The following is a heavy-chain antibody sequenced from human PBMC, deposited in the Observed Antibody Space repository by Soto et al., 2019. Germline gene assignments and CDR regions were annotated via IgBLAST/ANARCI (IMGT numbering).Heavy chain of an antibody. Sequence: PSETLSLTCTVSGGSISSSSYFWGWIRQHPGKGLEWIGYIYYSGSTYYNPSLKSRVTISVDTSKNQFSLKLSSVTAADTAVYYCARLGMVRGVHLDYWGQGTLVTVSS. CDR2: IYYSGST. D-gene: IGHD3-10*01. CDR3: ARLGMVRGVHLDY. CDR1: GGSISSSSYF. V-gene: IGHV4-31*03. J-gene: IGHJ4*02.